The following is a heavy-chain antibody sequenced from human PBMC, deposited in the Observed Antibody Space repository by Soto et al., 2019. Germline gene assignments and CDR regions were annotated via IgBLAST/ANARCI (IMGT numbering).Heavy chain of an antibody. V-gene: IGHV3-53*02. J-gene: IGHJ6*02. Sequence: DEEVVETGGGLIQPGGSLRLSCAASGFFVFGNYMSWVRQAPGKGLEWVSGISAGGSTYYSDSVEARFTLSRDNYQNTLSLQINSRGLEHTAVYYCARQRYCDGTTSDSPNGAGMDVWGRGTRVIVPS. CDR1: GFFVFGNY. CDR2: ISAGGST. D-gene: IGHD3-9*01. CDR3: ARQRYCDGTTSDSPNGAGMDV.